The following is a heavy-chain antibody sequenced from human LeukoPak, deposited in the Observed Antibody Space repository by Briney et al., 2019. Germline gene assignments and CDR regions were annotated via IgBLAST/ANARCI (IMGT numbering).Heavy chain of an antibody. V-gene: IGHV3-30*04. D-gene: IGHD2-2*01. J-gene: IGHJ4*02. Sequence: GRSVRLSCAASGFTFSSYAMHWVRQAPGKGLEWVAVISYDGSNKYYADSVKGRFTISRDDSRNTLYLQMNSLRAEDTAVYYCARDIDPTGLVPAAMPGYWGQGTLVTVSS. CDR3: ARDIDPTGLVPAAMPGY. CDR2: ISYDGSNK. CDR1: GFTFSSYA.